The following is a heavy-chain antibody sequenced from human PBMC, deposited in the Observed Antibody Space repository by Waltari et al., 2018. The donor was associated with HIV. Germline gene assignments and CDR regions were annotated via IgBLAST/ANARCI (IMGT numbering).Heavy chain of an antibody. Sequence: EVQLVQSGAEVKKPGESLKISCKGSGYTFTSYWIGWLRQMPEKGLEWMGSIYPGDTDARYSPSFEGQVTISGDKSISTAYLQWSTLKASDSAIYYCARLPCYRSGCRGGFDSWGQGTMVTVSS. CDR2: IYPGDTDA. J-gene: IGHJ3*02. D-gene: IGHD6-19*01. CDR3: ARLPCYRSGCRGGFDS. V-gene: IGHV5-51*03. CDR1: GYTFTSYW.